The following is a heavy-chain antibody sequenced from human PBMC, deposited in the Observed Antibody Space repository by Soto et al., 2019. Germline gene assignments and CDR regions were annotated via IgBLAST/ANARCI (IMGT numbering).Heavy chain of an antibody. CDR1: GGSVSSGSYY. V-gene: IGHV4-61*01. D-gene: IGHD1-26*01. Sequence: QVQLQESGPGLVKPSETLSLTCTVSGGSVSSGSYYWSWIRQPPGKGLEWIGYIYYSGSTNYNPSLKSRVTISVDTSKNQFSLKLSSVTAADTAAYYCAREPGSYYFDYWGQGTLVTVSS. J-gene: IGHJ4*02. CDR3: AREPGSYYFDY. CDR2: IYYSGST.